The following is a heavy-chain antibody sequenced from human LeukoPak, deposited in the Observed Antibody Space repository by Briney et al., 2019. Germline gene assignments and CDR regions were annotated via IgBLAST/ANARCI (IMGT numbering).Heavy chain of an antibody. CDR2: IYSSGST. D-gene: IGHD3-22*01. Sequence: SETLSLTCTVSGGSISSYYWSWIRQPPGKGLEWIGYIYSSGSTNYNPSLKGRVTISVDTSKNQFSLKLSSVSAADTAVYYCVRDHYYNSSGYTFGYWGREPWSPSPQ. V-gene: IGHV4-59*01. J-gene: IGHJ4*02. CDR3: VRDHYYNSSGYTFGY. CDR1: GGSISSYY.